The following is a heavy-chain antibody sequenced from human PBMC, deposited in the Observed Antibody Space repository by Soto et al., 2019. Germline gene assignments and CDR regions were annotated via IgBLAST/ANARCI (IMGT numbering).Heavy chain of an antibody. CDR2: ISAYNGNT. J-gene: IGHJ4*02. V-gene: IGHV1-18*01. CDR3: ASGYDFWSGYHRGFDY. D-gene: IGHD3-3*01. Sequence: PSVKVSCKASGYTFTSYGISWVRQAPGQGLEWMGWISAYNGNTNYAQKLQGRVTMTTDTSTSTAYMELRSLRSDDTAVYYCASGYDFWSGYHRGFDYWGQGTLVTVSS. CDR1: GYTFTSYG.